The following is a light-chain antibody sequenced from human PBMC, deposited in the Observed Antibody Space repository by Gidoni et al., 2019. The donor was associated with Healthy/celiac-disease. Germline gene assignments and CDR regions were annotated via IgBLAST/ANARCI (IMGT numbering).Light chain of an antibody. J-gene: IGKJ1*01. Sequence: ASQSVSSSYLAWYQQKPGQAPRLLIYGASSRATGIPDRFSGSGSGTDFTLTISRLEPEDFAVYYCQQYGSSSWTFGQGIKVEIK. CDR3: QQYGSSSWT. CDR1: QSVSSSY. CDR2: GAS. V-gene: IGKV3-20*01.